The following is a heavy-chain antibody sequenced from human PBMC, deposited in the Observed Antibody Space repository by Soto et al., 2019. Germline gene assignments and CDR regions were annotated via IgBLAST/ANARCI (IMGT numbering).Heavy chain of an antibody. Sequence: QITLKESGPSLVQPTQPLTLTCTFSGFSLSTSGVGVGWIRQPPGKALDWLAVLYWDHDTRYCPSLKSRLTITQASSKNQGVLTMTTMNPVDPATSDREHTQQWYTHFDSWGHGTLGAVAS. CDR2: LYWDHDT. V-gene: IGHV2-5*02. J-gene: IGHJ4*01. CDR1: GFSLSTSGVG. CDR3: EHTQQWYTHFDS. D-gene: IGHD6-19*01.